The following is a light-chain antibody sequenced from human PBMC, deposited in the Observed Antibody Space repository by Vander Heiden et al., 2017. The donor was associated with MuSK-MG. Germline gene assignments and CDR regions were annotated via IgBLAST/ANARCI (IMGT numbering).Light chain of an antibody. CDR2: GAS. J-gene: IGKJ1*01. V-gene: IGKV3-15*01. CDR3: QQYNNWSPWT. Sequence: EIVMTQSPATLSVSPGERATLSCRASQSVRSNLAWYQQKPGQAPRLLIYGASTRATGIPARFSGSGYGTEFTLTISSRQSEDFAVYYCQQYNNWSPWTFGQGTKVEIK. CDR1: QSVRSN.